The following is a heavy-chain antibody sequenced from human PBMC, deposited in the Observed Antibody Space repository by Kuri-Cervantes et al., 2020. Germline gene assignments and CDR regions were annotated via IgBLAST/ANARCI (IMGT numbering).Heavy chain of an antibody. CDR3: AREGGPFDL. J-gene: IGHJ2*01. D-gene: IGHD3-16*01. V-gene: IGHV1-24*01. Sequence: GESLKISCTASGFTFTSYYMHWVRQAPGKGLEWMGGFDPEDGETIYAQKFQGRVTMTEDTSTDTAYMELSSLRSEGTAVYYCAREGGPFDLWGRGTLVTVSS. CDR2: FDPEDGET. CDR1: GFTFTSYY.